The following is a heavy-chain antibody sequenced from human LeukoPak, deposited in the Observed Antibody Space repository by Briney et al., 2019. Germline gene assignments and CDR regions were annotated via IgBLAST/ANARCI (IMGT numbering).Heavy chain of an antibody. CDR2: IYHSGST. D-gene: IGHD3-3*01. CDR1: GGSISSGGYY. CDR3: AREATIFGVVTHFDY. V-gene: IGHV4-30-2*01. Sequence: SQTLSLTCTVSGGSISSGGYYWSWIRQPPGKGLEWIGYIYHSGSTYYNPSLKSRVTISVDRSKNQFSLKLSSVTAADTAVYYCAREATIFGVVTHFDYWGQGTLVTVSS. J-gene: IGHJ4*02.